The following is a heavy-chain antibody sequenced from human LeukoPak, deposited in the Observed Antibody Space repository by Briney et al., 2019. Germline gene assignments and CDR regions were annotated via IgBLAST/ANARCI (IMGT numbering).Heavy chain of an antibody. CDR1: GFIFSNYY. Sequence: GGSLRLSCAASGFIFSNYYLNWVRQAPGKGLEWVSCIHGSASYNYYADSVKGRFTVSRDSAKNSLYLQMNSLRAEDTAVYFCARGSGYAKSWSDFYDCWGQGTLVTVSS. J-gene: IGHJ4*02. CDR3: ARGSGYAKSWSDFYDC. V-gene: IGHV3-21*06. CDR2: IHGSASYN. D-gene: IGHD3-16*01.